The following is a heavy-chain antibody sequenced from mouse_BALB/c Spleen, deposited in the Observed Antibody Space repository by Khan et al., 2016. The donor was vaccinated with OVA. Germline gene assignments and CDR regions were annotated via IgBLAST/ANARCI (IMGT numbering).Heavy chain of an antibody. CDR3: AKNYGYDVYFDY. Sequence: QLQQSGPDLVNPGAPVKMSCKASAYTFTSYVMHWLSQKLGQGLEWIGYIYPYNVDPNNNEKFKGKATLTSAKSSSTAYMELSSLTSEDPAVHYCAKNYGYDVYFDYWGQGTTLTVSS. CDR2: IYPYNVDP. J-gene: IGHJ2*01. V-gene: IGHV1S136*01. CDR1: AYTFTSYV. D-gene: IGHD2-14*01.